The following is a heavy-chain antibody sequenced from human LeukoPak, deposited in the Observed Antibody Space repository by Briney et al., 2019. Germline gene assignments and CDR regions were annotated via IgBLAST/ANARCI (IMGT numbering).Heavy chain of an antibody. CDR2: ISSSSSYI. D-gene: IGHD3-16*01. CDR3: ARGTPAFGAFDI. Sequence: WGSLRLSCATSGFTFSSFSMNWVRQAPGKGLELVSSISSSSSYIYYADSVKGRFTISRDNAKNSLYLQMNSLRAEDTAVYYCARGTPAFGAFDIWGQGTMVTVSS. J-gene: IGHJ3*02. CDR1: GFTFSSFS. V-gene: IGHV3-21*01.